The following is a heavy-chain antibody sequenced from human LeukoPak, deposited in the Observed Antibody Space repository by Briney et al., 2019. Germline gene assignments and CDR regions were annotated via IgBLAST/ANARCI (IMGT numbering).Heavy chain of an antibody. CDR3: TTTIFGVVLASEVDY. CDR1: EFTFSNAW. Sequence: PGGSLRLSCAASEFTFSNAWMSWVRQAPGKGLEWVGRIKSKTDGGTTDYAAPVKGRFIISRDDSKNTLYLQMNSLKTEDTAVYYCTTTIFGVVLASEVDYWGQGTLVTVSS. V-gene: IGHV3-15*01. CDR2: IKSKTDGGTT. D-gene: IGHD3-3*01. J-gene: IGHJ4*02.